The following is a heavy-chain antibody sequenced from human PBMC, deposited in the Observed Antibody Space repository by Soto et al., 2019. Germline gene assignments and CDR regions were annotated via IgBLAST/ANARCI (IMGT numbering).Heavy chain of an antibody. D-gene: IGHD2-2*01. J-gene: IGHJ6*02. CDR2: FYYSGSA. V-gene: IGHV4-39*01. CDR3: ARLHGYCISCSCYGYYPKDV. CDR1: GGSINNSSYS. Sequence: SETLSLTCTVSGGSINNSSYSWGWIRQPPGKGLEWIGTFYYSGSAYYNPSLKSRVTISVDTSKNQFSLKLSSVTAADTAVYYCARLHGYCISCSCYGYYPKDVWGQGTTVTGSS.